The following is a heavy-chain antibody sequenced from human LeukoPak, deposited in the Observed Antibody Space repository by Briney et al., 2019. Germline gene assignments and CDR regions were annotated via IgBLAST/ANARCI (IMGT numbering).Heavy chain of an antibody. D-gene: IGHD6-19*01. CDR1: GYTFTSYA. CDR2: INAGNGNT. J-gene: IGHJ5*02. CDR3: ARSEVKSDPGIAVAGDNWFDP. V-gene: IGHV1-3*03. Sequence: GASVKVSCKASGYTFTSYAMHWVRQAPGQRLEWMGWINAGNGNTKYSQEFQGRVTITRDTSASTAYMELSSLRSEDMAVYYCARSEVKSDPGIAVAGDNWFDPWGQGTLVTVSS.